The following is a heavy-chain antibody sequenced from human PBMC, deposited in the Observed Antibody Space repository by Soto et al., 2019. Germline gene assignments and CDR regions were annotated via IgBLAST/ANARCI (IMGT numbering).Heavy chain of an antibody. D-gene: IGHD2-2*01. CDR1: GGSISGYY. J-gene: IGHJ6*02. CDR2: VYSSGST. Sequence: QVRLQGSGPGLVKPSETLSLTCTVSGGSISGYYWSWFRQPAGKGLEWIGRVYSSGSTDYDPSLKSRVTMSLDTSKKQFSMKLRSVTAADTAVYYCATPAANYYYYGIDVWGQGTTVTVSS. CDR3: ATPAANYYYYGIDV. V-gene: IGHV4-4*07.